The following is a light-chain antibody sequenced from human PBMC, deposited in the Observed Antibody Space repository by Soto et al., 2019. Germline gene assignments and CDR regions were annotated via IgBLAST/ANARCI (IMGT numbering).Light chain of an antibody. V-gene: IGLV3-1*01. CDR2: QDS. Sequence: SYELTQPPSVSVSPGQTASITCSGDKLGDKYVCWYQQKSGQSPVLVIYQDSERPSGIPERFSGSNSGNTATLTISGTQAMDEADYSCQAWDNIVVFGGGTKLTVL. CDR3: QAWDNIVV. CDR1: KLGDKY. J-gene: IGLJ3*02.